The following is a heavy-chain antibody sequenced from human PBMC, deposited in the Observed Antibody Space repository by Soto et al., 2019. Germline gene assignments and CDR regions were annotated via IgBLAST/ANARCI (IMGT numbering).Heavy chain of an antibody. V-gene: IGHV3-48*02. CDR2: ISSSSSTI. CDR1: GFTFSSYS. Sequence: TGGSLRLSCAASGFTFSSYSMNWVRQAPGKGLEWVSYISSSSSTIYYADSVKGRFTISRDNAKNSLYLQMNSLRDEDTAVYYCARTVKPDIVVVVAATLEFDYWGQGTLVTVSS. J-gene: IGHJ4*02. D-gene: IGHD2-15*01. CDR3: ARTVKPDIVVVVAATLEFDY.